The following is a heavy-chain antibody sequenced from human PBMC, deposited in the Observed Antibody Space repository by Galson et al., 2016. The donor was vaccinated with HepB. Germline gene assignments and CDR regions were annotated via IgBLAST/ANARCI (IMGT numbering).Heavy chain of an antibody. CDR2: IKPDGSEK. V-gene: IGHV3-7*04. CDR1: GFTFSSYW. D-gene: IGHD5-12*01. Sequence: SLRLSCAASGFTFSSYWMTWVRQAPGKGLEWVANIKPDGSEKYSVDSVKGRFTISRDNAKNSLYLQMNSLRVEDTAVYYCGGGTKWLAGVWGHGTLVAVSS. CDR3: GGGTKWLAGV. J-gene: IGHJ4*01.